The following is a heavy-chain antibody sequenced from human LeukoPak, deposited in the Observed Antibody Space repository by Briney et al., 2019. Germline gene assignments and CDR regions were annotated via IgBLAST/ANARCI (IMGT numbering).Heavy chain of an antibody. CDR1: GGSFSGYY. V-gene: IGHV4-34*01. Sequence: SETLSLTCAVYGGSFSGYYWSWIRQPPGKGLEWIGEINHSGTTNYNPSLESRVTISVDTSKNQFSLKLSSVTAADTAVYYCAMGYVDYKNPLYYYYGMDVWGQGTTVTVSS. D-gene: IGHD4-17*01. CDR3: AMGYVDYKNPLYYYYGMDV. CDR2: INHSGTT. J-gene: IGHJ6*02.